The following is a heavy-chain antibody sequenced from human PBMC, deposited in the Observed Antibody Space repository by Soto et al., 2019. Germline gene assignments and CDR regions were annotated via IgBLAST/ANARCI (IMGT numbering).Heavy chain of an antibody. CDR3: ARDTQALLGVRNWNKWFDP. J-gene: IGHJ5*02. CDR1: GFTFSSYS. D-gene: IGHD1-1*01. Sequence: PGGSLRLSCAASGFTFSSYSMNWVRQAPGKELEWVSSISSSSSYIYYADSVKGRFTISRDNAKNSLYLQMNSLRAEDTAVYYCARDTQALLGVRNWNKWFDPWGKGTLVTVSS. V-gene: IGHV3-21*01. CDR2: ISSSSSYI.